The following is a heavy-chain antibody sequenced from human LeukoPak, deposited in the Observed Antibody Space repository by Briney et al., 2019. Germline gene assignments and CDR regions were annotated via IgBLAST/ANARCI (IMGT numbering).Heavy chain of an antibody. CDR2: IYYSGST. CDR1: GGSISSSSCY. Sequence: SETLSLTCTVSGGSISSSSCYWGWIRQPPGKGLEWIGSIYYSGSTYYNPSLKSRVTISVYTSKNQFSLKLSSVTATDTAVYYCAALKGPGRYYFDYWGQGTLVTVSS. D-gene: IGHD3-10*01. V-gene: IGHV4-39*01. J-gene: IGHJ4*02. CDR3: AALKGPGRYYFDY.